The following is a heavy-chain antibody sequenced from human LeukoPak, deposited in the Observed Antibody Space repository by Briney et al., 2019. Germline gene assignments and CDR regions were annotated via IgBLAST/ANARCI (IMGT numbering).Heavy chain of an antibody. D-gene: IGHD3-10*01. Sequence: ASVKVSCKASGYTFTGYYMHWVRQAPGQGLEWMGWINPNSGGTNYAQKFQGRVTMTEDTSTDTAYMELSSLRSEDTAVHYCATLSGSGSHDFDYWGQRTLVTVSS. J-gene: IGHJ4*02. CDR3: ATLSGSGSHDFDY. CDR1: GYTFTGYY. V-gene: IGHV1-2*02. CDR2: INPNSGGT.